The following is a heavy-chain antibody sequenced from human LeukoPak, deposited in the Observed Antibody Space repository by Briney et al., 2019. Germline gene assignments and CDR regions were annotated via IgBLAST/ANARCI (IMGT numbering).Heavy chain of an antibody. V-gene: IGHV1-24*01. J-gene: IGHJ3*02. CDR1: GYTLTELS. CDR3: ATDQGTGTIYAFDI. CDR2: FDPEDGET. D-gene: IGHD1-7*01. Sequence: GASVKVSCKVSGYTLTELSMHWVRQAPGKGLEWMGGFDPEDGETIYAQKFQGRVTMTEDTSTDTAYMELSSLRSEDTAEYYCATDQGTGTIYAFDIWGQGTMVTVSS.